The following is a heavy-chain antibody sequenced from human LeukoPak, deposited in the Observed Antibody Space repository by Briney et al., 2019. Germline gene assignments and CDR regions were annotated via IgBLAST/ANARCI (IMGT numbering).Heavy chain of an antibody. J-gene: IGHJ4*02. CDR3: ARVTTVTTSFHFDY. CDR1: GGSISSHY. V-gene: IGHV4-59*08. D-gene: IGHD4-17*01. CDR2: IYYSGST. Sequence: PSETLSLTCTVSGGSISSHYWSWIRQPPGKGLEWIGYIYYSGSTNYNPSLKSRVTISVDTSKNQFSLKLSSVTAADTAVYYCARVTTVTTSFHFDYWGQGTLVTVSS.